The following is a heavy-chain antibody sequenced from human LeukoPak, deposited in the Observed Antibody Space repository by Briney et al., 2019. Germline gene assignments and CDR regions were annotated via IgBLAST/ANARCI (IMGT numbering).Heavy chain of an antibody. CDR3: ARAITARFDY. CDR1: GGSISNYY. D-gene: IGHD5-18*01. J-gene: IGHJ4*02. V-gene: IGHV4-4*09. CDR2: IYTSGSS. Sequence: SETLSLTCTVSGGSISNYYWSWIRQPPGKGLEWIGFIYTSGSSDHNPSLKSRVTISLDTSKNQFSLKLSSVTAADTAVYYCARAITARFDYWGQGTLVTVSS.